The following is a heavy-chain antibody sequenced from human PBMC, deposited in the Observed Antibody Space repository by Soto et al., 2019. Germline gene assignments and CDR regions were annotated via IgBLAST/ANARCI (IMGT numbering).Heavy chain of an antibody. V-gene: IGHV4-30-4*01. J-gene: IGHJ4*02. Sequence: QVQLQESGPGLVQPSQTLSLTCTVSGDSISSGDYYWSWVRQSPGKGLEWSGCIYYSGTTYYAPSLEPRLTMAVDTSKNQFSPRLSSMPAADTAMYFWARDVRRYSSLPGPLEYWGQGTLFTVSS. D-gene: IGHD6-6*01. CDR3: ARDVRRYSSLPGPLEY. CDR2: IYYSGTT. CDR1: GDSISSGDYY.